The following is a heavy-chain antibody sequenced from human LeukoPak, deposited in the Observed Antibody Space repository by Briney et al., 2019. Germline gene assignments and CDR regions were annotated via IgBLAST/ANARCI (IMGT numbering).Heavy chain of an antibody. D-gene: IGHD3-22*01. CDR3: AREGSGYSHFDS. Sequence: SQTLSLTSTVSGDSVDSHGYYWNWIRQRPGKGLEWIGYVSYSGTTYYNPSLQSRVIMSRDTSENQFSLKLTSVTAADTAVYYCAREGSGYSHFDSWGQGTLVTVSS. CDR2: VSYSGTT. V-gene: IGHV4-31*03. J-gene: IGHJ4*02. CDR1: GDSVDSHGYY.